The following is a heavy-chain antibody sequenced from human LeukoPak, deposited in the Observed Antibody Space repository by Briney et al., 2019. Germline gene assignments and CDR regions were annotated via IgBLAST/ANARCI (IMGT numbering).Heavy chain of an antibody. V-gene: IGHV1-69*13. Sequence: SVKVSCKASGGTFSSYAISWVRQAPGQGLEWMGGIIPIFGTANYAQKFQGRVTITADESTSTAYMELSSLRSEDTAVYYCARGETPYYYDSSGYAHYFDYWGQGTLVTVSS. CDR1: GGTFSSYA. D-gene: IGHD3-22*01. CDR2: IIPIFGTA. CDR3: ARGETPYYYDSSGYAHYFDY. J-gene: IGHJ4*02.